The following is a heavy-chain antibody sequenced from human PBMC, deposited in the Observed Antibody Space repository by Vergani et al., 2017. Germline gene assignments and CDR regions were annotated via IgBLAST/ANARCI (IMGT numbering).Heavy chain of an antibody. CDR1: GFTFSSYA. J-gene: IGHJ5*02. CDR3: AKDHPNYYDFWSGYYSGENWFDP. D-gene: IGHD3-3*01. V-gene: IGHV3-23*01. CDR2: ISGSGGST. Sequence: EVQLLESGGGLVQPGGSLRLSCAASGFTFSSYAMSWVRQAPGKGLEWVSAISGSGGSTYYADSVKGRFTISRDNSKNTLYLQMNILRAEDTAVYYCAKDHPNYYDFWSGYYSGENWFDPWGQGTLVTVSS.